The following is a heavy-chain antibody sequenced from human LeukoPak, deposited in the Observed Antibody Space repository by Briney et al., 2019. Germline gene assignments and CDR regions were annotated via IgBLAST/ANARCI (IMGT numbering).Heavy chain of an antibody. V-gene: IGHV1-69*06. Sequence: ASVTVSCKASGGTFSSYAISWVRQAPGQGLEWMGGSIPIFGTANYAQKFQGRVTITADKSTSTDYMELSSLRSEDTAVYYCARGDYGGPHIWGQGTMVTVSS. CDR3: ARGDYGGPHI. D-gene: IGHD3-16*01. J-gene: IGHJ3*02. CDR2: SIPIFGTA. CDR1: GGTFSSYA.